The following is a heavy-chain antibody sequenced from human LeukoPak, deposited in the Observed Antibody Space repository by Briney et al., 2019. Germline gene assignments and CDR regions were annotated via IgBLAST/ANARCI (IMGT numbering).Heavy chain of an antibody. V-gene: IGHV3-74*01. CDR1: GFTFSDYR. CDR3: ARTTFYYDSSGYYDY. J-gene: IGHJ4*02. CDR2: TNSDGSST. Sequence: PGGSLRLSCEASGFTFSDYRMHWVRQAPGKGLVWVSHTNSDGSSTSYADSVKGRFTISRDNAKKPLYLQINSLRAEDTAVYYCARTTFYYDSSGYYDYWGQGTPVIVSS. D-gene: IGHD3-22*01.